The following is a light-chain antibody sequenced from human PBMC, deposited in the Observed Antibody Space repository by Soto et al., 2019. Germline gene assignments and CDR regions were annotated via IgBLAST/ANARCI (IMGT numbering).Light chain of an antibody. V-gene: IGKV3-15*01. CDR2: GPS. Sequence: EIVMTQSPATLSMSPGERATLSCRASQSVSSNLAWYQQKPGQAPRLLIYGPSTRATGIPARFSGSGSGTEFTLTISSLQYEDFAVYYCQQYNNWPGWTFGQGTKVEIK. J-gene: IGKJ1*01. CDR3: QQYNNWPGWT. CDR1: QSVSSN.